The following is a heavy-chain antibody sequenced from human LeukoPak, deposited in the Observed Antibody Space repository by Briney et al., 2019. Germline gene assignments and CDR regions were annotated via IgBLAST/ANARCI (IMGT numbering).Heavy chain of an antibody. D-gene: IGHD1-26*01. V-gene: IGHV4-30-2*01. Sequence: SETLSLSCTVSGVSFSSGGYYWVRLRQPPGQGLEWLGNIYHSGSTYYNSSLKSRVSISVDRSKNQFSLKLSSVTAGDTAVYYCGRLEWDNYYYYGMDVWGQGTTVTVSS. J-gene: IGHJ6*02. CDR2: IYHSGST. CDR3: GRLEWDNYYYYGMDV. CDR1: GVSFSSGGYY.